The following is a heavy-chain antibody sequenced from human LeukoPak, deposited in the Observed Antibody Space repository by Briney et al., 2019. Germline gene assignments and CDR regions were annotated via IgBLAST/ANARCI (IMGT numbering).Heavy chain of an antibody. CDR3: AKDNAYDYVWGSYRSYYFDY. J-gene: IGHJ4*02. CDR1: GFTFRNYA. Sequence: GKSLRLSCAASGFTFRNYAMHWVRQAPGKGLEWVSGISWNSGSIGYADSVKGRFTISRDNAKNSLYLQMNSLRAEDTALYYCAKDNAYDYVWGSYRSYYFDYWGQGTLVTVSS. V-gene: IGHV3-9*01. D-gene: IGHD3-16*02. CDR2: ISWNSGSI.